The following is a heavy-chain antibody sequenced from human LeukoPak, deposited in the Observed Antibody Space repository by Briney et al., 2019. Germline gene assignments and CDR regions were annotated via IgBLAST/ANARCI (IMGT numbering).Heavy chain of an antibody. V-gene: IGHV3-23*01. Sequence: GGSLRLSCAASGFTFSSNAMSWVRQVPGKGLEWVSEISGSGYSTYYADSVKGRFTISRDSSKNTLYLQMNSLRAEDMAVYYCAKEWGTPYYFDYWGQGTLVTVSS. J-gene: IGHJ4*02. CDR3: AKEWGTPYYFDY. CDR2: ISGSGYST. CDR1: GFTFSSNA. D-gene: IGHD3-16*01.